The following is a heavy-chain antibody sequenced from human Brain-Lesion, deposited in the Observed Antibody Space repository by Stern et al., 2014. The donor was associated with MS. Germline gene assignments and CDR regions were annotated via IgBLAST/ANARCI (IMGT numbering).Heavy chain of an antibody. Sequence: QITFKESGPVLVKPTETLTLTCTVSGFSLNNPTMGVSWIRQPPGKALEWLAHLFSNDEKSYSTSLKSRLTISKDISKSQVVLTMSNMDPVDTATYSCARTSYYSDSGTWVGWFDPWGQGTLVTVSS. V-gene: IGHV2-26*01. J-gene: IGHJ5*02. CDR2: LFSNDEK. CDR1: GFSLNNPTMG. CDR3: ARTSYYSDSGTWVGWFDP. D-gene: IGHD3-10*01.